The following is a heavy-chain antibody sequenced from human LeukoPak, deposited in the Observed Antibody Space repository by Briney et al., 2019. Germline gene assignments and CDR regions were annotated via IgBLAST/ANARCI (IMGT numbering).Heavy chain of an antibody. CDR3: ASPRNYYDSSGYIFY. D-gene: IGHD3-22*01. CDR1: GFTFSSYS. V-gene: IGHV3-21*01. J-gene: IGHJ4*02. CDR2: ISSSSSYI. Sequence: GGSLRLSCAASGFTFSSYSMNWVRQAPGKGLEWVSSISSSSSYIYYADSVKGRFTISRDNAKNSLYLQMNSLRAEDTAVYYCASPRNYYDSSGYIFYWRQGTLVTVSS.